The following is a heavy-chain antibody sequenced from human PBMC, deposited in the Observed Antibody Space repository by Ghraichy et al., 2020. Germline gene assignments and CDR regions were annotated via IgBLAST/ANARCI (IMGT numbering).Heavy chain of an antibody. CDR1: GFTFSSYG. J-gene: IGHJ6*02. CDR3: ARDFWSGYSSYGMDV. D-gene: IGHD3-3*01. CDR2: IWYDGSNK. V-gene: IGHV3-33*01. Sequence: GESLNISCAASGFTFSSYGMHWVRQAPGKGLEWVAVIWYDGSNKYYADSVKGRFTISRDNSKNTLYLQMNSLRAEDTAVYYRARDFWSGYSSYGMDVWGQGTTVTVSS.